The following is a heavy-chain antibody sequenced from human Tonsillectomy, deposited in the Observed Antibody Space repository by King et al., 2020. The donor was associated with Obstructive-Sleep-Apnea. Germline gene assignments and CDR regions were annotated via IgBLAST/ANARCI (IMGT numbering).Heavy chain of an antibody. CDR3: ARDHIVVVPAAMAVKGFFDY. D-gene: IGHD2-2*01. CDR1: GGSFSGYY. J-gene: IGHJ4*02. Sequence: VQLQQWGAGLLKPSETLSLPCAVYGGSFSGYYWSWIRQPPGKGLEWIGEINHSGSTNYNPSLKSRVTISVDTSKNQFSLKLSSVTAADTAVYYCARDHIVVVPAAMAVKGFFDYWGQGTLVTVSS. V-gene: IGHV4-34*01. CDR2: INHSGST.